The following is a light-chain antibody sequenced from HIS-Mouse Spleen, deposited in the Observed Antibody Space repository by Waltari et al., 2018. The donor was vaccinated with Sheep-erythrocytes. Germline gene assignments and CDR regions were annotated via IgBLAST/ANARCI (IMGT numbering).Light chain of an antibody. V-gene: IGLV2-11*01. CDR2: DVS. CDR3: CSYAGSYNHV. J-gene: IGLJ1*01. Sequence: QSALTQPRSVSGSPGQSVTISCTGTSSDVGGYNYLSWYQQHPGKAPKLMIYDVSKRPSGVSDRFSGSKSGNTASLTISGLQAEDEADYYCCSYAGSYNHVFATGTKVTVL. CDR1: SSDVGGYNY.